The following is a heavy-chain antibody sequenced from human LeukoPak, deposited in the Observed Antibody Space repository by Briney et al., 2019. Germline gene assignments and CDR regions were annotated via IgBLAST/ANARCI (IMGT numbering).Heavy chain of an antibody. CDR3: AKDPDSGYDLWFDY. D-gene: IGHD5-12*01. J-gene: IGHJ4*02. CDR1: GFSFSSYG. V-gene: IGHV3-30*02. Sequence: PGGSLRLSCAGSGFSFSSYGMHWVRQAPGKGLEWMAFIRSDGSNKYYADSVKGRFTISRDNSKNTLYLQMNSLRAEDTAVYYCAKDPDSGYDLWFDYWGQGTLVTVSS. CDR2: IRSDGSNK.